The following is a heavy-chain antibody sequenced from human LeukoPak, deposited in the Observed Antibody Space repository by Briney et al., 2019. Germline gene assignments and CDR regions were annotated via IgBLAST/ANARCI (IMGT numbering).Heavy chain of an antibody. Sequence: PGGSLRLSCAASGFTFSSYAMSWVRQAPGRGLQWVSGISGSGRDTFYSDSVKGRFTISRDNSKNTHYLQMSSLTAEDTAVYYCAKWGDFWTGLNNWYFELWGRGTLVTVSS. CDR1: GFTFSSYA. V-gene: IGHV3-23*01. CDR3: AKWGDFWTGLNNWYFEL. D-gene: IGHD3/OR15-3a*01. J-gene: IGHJ2*01. CDR2: ISGSGRDT.